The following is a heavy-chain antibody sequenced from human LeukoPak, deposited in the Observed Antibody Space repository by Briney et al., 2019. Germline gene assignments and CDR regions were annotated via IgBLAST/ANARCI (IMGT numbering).Heavy chain of an antibody. D-gene: IGHD3-16*02. Sequence: ASVKVSCKASGYTFTGYYMHWVRQAPGQGLEWMGWINPNTGNPTYAQGFTGRFVFSLDTSVSTAYYCARAYQRLGGLSLPDQWGQGTLVTVSS. J-gene: IGHJ5*02. CDR2: INPNTGNP. CDR3: Q. V-gene: IGHV7-4-1*01. CDR1: GYTFTGYY.